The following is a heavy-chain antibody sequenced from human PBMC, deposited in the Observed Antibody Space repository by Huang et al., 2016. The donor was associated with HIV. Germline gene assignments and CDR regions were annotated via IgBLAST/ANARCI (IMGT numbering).Heavy chain of an antibody. CDR3: TKGHYYDTNGYVAFDI. CDR2: ISDDGSSK. D-gene: IGHD3-22*01. J-gene: IGHJ3*02. Sequence: QVQLVESGGGVVRPGRSLRLSCAASRFTFSKFAMHWVRQAAGKGLEGRAVISDDGSSKHYADSVTGRLTISRDNSNNTLYLQMNSLTVEDTAVYYCTKGHYYDTNGYVAFDIWGQGTMVTVSS. CDR1: RFTFSKFA. V-gene: IGHV3-30*18.